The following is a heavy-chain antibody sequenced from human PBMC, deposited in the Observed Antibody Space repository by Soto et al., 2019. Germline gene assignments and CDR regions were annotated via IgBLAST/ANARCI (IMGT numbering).Heavy chain of an antibody. CDR1: GGSISGYY. D-gene: IGHD6-19*01. Sequence: ETLSLTCIVSGGSISGYYWSWVRQAPGKGLEWVSGLSVSGSRYYADSVKGRFTVSRDNSKNTLYLQMNSLRADDTAVYYCAKDAGLAVAGRGVFDYWGQGTVVTVSS. CDR3: AKDAGLAVAGRGVFDY. V-gene: IGHV3-23*01. CDR2: LSVSGSR. J-gene: IGHJ4*02.